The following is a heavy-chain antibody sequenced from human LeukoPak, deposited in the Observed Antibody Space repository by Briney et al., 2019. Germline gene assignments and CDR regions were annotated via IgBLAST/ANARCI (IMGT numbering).Heavy chain of an antibody. CDR3: AKDSGSYVPFYYMDV. J-gene: IGHJ6*03. V-gene: IGHV1-2*02. CDR2: IDPNSGGT. Sequence: ASVKVSCKASGYTFTGYYMHWVRQAPGQGLEWMGWIDPNSGGTNYAQKFQGRVTMTRDTSINTAYMELSSLRSDDTAVYYCAKDSGSYVPFYYMDVWGKGTTVTISS. CDR1: GYTFTGYY. D-gene: IGHD1-26*01.